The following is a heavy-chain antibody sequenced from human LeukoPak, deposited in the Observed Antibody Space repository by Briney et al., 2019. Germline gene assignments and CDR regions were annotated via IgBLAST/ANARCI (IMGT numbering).Heavy chain of an antibody. V-gene: IGHV4-39*07. CDR2: IYYSGSA. D-gene: IGHD3-3*01. Sequence: SETLSLTCTVSGGSISSSSYYWGWIRQPPGKGLERIGSIYYSGSAYYNPSLKSRVTISVDTSKNQFSLKLSSVTAADTAVYYCASNSHYHFWSGLALNYYYYMDVWGKGTTVTVSS. CDR3: ASNSHYHFWSGLALNYYYYMDV. J-gene: IGHJ6*03. CDR1: GGSISSSSYY.